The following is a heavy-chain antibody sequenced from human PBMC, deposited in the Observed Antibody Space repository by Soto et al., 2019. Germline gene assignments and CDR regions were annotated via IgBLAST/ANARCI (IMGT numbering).Heavy chain of an antibody. J-gene: IGHJ4*02. Sequence: EVQLVESGGGLVQPGGSLRLSCAASGFTFSMYWMSWVRQAPGKGLEWVANIKQDGGEKYYLDSVKGRFTISRDNAKNSLYLPMNSLRAEDTAVYYCARETSAAWPYYLDYWGQGTLVTVSS. V-gene: IGHV3-7*01. D-gene: IGHD3-10*01. CDR3: ARETSAAWPYYLDY. CDR2: IKQDGGEK. CDR1: GFTFSMYW.